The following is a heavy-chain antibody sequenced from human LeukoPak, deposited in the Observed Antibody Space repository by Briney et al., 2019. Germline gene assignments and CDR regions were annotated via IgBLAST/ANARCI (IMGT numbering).Heavy chain of an antibody. CDR1: GYTFTGYY. CDR2: INPNSGGT. J-gene: IGHJ3*02. V-gene: IGHV1-2*02. Sequence: ASVKVSCKASGYTFTGYYMHWVRQAPGQGLEWMGWINPNSGGTNYAQKFQGRVTMTRDTSISTAYMELSRLRSDDTAVYYCARGGYSSSWYLNGAFDIWGQGTMVTVSS. CDR3: ARGGYSSSWYLNGAFDI. D-gene: IGHD6-13*01.